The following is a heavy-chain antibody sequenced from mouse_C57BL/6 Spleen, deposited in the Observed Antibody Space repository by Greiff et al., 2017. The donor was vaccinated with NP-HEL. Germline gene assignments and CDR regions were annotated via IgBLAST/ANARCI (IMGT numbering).Heavy chain of an antibody. V-gene: IGHV5-17*01. CDR3: APYHEGFAY. J-gene: IGHJ3*01. Sequence: EVKVEESGGGLVKPGGSLKLSCAASGFTFSDYGMHWVRQAPEKGLEWVAYISSGSSTIYYADTVKGRFTISRDNAKNTLFLQMTSLRSEDTAMYYCAPYHEGFAYWGQGTLVTVSA. CDR2: ISSGSSTI. CDR1: GFTFSDYG. D-gene: IGHD2-10*01.